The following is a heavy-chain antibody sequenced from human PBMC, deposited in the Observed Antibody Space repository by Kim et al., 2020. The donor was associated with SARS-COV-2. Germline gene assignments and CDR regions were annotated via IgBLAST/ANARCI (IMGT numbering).Heavy chain of an antibody. Sequence: SETLSLTCTVSGGSISSSSYYWGWIRQPPGKGLEWIGSIYYSGSTYYNPSLKSRVTISVDTSKNQFSLKLSSVTAADTAVYYCARAGGYYGSGSYDWDYWGQGTLVTVSS. CDR1: GGSISSSSYY. CDR3: ARAGGYYGSGSYDWDY. D-gene: IGHD3-10*01. V-gene: IGHV4-39*07. CDR2: IYYSGST. J-gene: IGHJ4*02.